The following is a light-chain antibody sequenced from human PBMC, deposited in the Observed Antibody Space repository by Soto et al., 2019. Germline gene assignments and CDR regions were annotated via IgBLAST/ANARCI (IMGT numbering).Light chain of an antibody. CDR3: QSYDSSLSGWL. Sequence: QSVLTQPPSVSGAPGQRVTISCTGSSSNIGAGYNVHWYQQVPGTAPKLLIYGDSNRPSGVPDRFSGSKSGTSASLAITGRQAEDEADDYCQSYDSSLSGWLFGGGTKLTVL. J-gene: IGLJ3*02. CDR2: GDS. CDR1: SSNIGAGYN. V-gene: IGLV1-40*01.